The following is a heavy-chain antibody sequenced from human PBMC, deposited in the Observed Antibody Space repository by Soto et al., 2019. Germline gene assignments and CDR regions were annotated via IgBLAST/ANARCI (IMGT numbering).Heavy chain of an antibody. CDR2: MNSDGSST. Sequence: GGSLRLSCAASGFTVGNSWMHWVRQAPGEGLEWVSRMNSDGSSTNYADSVKGRFTVTRDNAKNTLYLQMNSLSAEETGVYNCATAEVDYWGTGTRVTVSS. J-gene: IGHJ4*02. V-gene: IGHV3-74*01. CDR3: ATAEVDY. CDR1: GFTVGNSW.